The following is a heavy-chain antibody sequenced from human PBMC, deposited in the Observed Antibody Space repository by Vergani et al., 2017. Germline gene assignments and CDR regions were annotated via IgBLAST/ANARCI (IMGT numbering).Heavy chain of an antibody. J-gene: IGHJ6*03. CDR3: ARGRAPRGRIAMIVDDYYDMDV. Sequence: QVQLVQSGAEVKKPGSSVKVSCKASGGTFSSYAISWVRQAPGQGLEWMGGIIPIFGTANYAQKFQGRVTMTADESTSTAYMELSSLRSEDTAVYYCARGRAPRGRIAMIVDDYYDMDVRGKGTTVTVSS. D-gene: IGHD3-22*01. V-gene: IGHV1-69*01. CDR1: GGTFSSYA. CDR2: IIPIFGTA.